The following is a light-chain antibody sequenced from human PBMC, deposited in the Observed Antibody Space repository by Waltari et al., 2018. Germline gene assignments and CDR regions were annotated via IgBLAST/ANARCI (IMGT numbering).Light chain of an antibody. Sequence: QSALTQPASVSGSLGQSITISCTGSSSDVGAYKLVSWYQQHPGKAPKLMISEDTKRPSGVVIRFSGSKSGHTASLTIAGLQAEDEADYHCCSYAGDSTWVFGGGTVLTVL. CDR2: EDT. CDR1: SSDVGAYKL. CDR3: CSYAGDSTWV. J-gene: IGLJ3*02. V-gene: IGLV2-23*01.